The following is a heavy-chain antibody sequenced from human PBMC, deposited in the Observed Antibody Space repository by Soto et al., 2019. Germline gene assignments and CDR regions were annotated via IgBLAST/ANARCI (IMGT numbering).Heavy chain of an antibody. V-gene: IGHV1-18*01. J-gene: IGHJ6*02. Sequence: GASVKVSCKASGYTFTSYGISWVRQAPGQGLEWMGWISAYNGNTNYAQKLQGRVTMTTDTSTSTAYMELRSLRSDDTAVYYCARDQPGITIFGVVIINYYYYYGMEVWGQGTTVTVSS. CDR1: GYTFTSYG. D-gene: IGHD3-3*01. CDR3: ARDQPGITIFGVVIINYYYYYGMEV. CDR2: ISAYNGNT.